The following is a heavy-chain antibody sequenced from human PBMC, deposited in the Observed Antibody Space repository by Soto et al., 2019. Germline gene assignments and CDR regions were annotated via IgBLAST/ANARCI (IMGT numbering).Heavy chain of an antibody. J-gene: IGHJ6*02. CDR3: AKDQGYCSGGSCYRGHYYYYGMDV. CDR2: ISYDGSNK. V-gene: IGHV3-30*18. Sequence: GGSLRLSCAASGFTFSSYGMHWVRQAPGNGLEWVAVISYDGSNKYYADSVKGRFTISRDNSKNTLYLQMNSLRAEDTAVYYCAKDQGYCSGGSCYRGHYYYYGMDVWGQGTTVTVSS. CDR1: GFTFSSYG. D-gene: IGHD2-15*01.